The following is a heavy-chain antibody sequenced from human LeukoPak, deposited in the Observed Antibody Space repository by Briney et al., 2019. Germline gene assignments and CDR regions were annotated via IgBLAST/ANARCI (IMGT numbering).Heavy chain of an antibody. Sequence: SETLTATCTVSGGSISNYYWSWIRQPPGKGLEYIGFIYYSGSTKYNPSLKRRATISIDMSKNQFSLKLSPVTAADTAVYYCARRSDRGYDFDYWGQGKLCSVSS. CDR3: ARRSDRGYDFDY. J-gene: IGHJ4*02. CDR1: GGSISNYY. D-gene: IGHD5-12*01. V-gene: IGHV4-59*01. CDR2: IYYSGST.